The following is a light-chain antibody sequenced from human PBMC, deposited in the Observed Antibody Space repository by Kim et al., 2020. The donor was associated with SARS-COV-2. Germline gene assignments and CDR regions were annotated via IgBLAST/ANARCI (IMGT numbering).Light chain of an antibody. J-gene: IGLJ2*01. CDR1: SSDVGRYNY. CDR3: SSYAGSNDLV. V-gene: IGLV2-8*01. CDR2: DVS. Sequence: GQSVDISCTGTSSDVGRYNYVSWYQNHPGKAHKLIIYDVSKRPTGVPDRFSGAKSGNTASLTVSGLQAEDEADYYCSSYAGSNDLVFGGGTQLTVL.